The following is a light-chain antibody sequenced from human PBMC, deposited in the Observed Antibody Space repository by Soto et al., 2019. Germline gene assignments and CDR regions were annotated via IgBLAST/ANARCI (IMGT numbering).Light chain of an antibody. CDR2: NDY. J-gene: IGLJ2*01. V-gene: IGLV1-47*02. CDR3: AVWDDSLSGVV. CDR1: TSNVGSNL. Sequence: QSALAQPPSASGTPGQRVTISCSGSTSNVGSNLASWYQQLPGSAPKLLIYNDYERPSGVLDRFSGSKSGTSASLGISGLRSEDEADYFCAVWDDSLSGVVFGGGTKLTVL.